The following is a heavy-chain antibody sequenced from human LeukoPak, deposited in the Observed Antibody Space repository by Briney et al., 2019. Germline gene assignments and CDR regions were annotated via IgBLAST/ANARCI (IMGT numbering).Heavy chain of an antibody. CDR2: INHSGST. CDR3: ARGPGSNYGDFDY. D-gene: IGHD4-4*01. CDR1: GGSFSGYY. Sequence: SETLSLTCAVYGGSFSGYYWSWIRQPPGKGLEWIGEINHSGSTNYNPSLKSRVTISVDTSKNQFSLKLSSETAADTAVYYCARGPGSNYGDFDYWGQGTLVTVSS. V-gene: IGHV4-34*01. J-gene: IGHJ4*02.